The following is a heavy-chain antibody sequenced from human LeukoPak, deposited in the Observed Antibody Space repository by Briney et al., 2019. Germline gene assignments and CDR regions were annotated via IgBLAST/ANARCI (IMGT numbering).Heavy chain of an antibody. V-gene: IGHV3-11*04. D-gene: IGHD3-22*01. J-gene: IGHJ4*02. Sequence: GGSLRLSCAASGFSFSDYYMSWIRQAPGKGLEWLSYITSSGSSMYYADSVKGRFTISRDNAKNSLYLQMNSLRAEDTAVYYCARETHYDSSGYHNDYWGQGTLVTVSS. CDR3: ARETHYDSSGYHNDY. CDR1: GFSFSDYY. CDR2: ITSSGSSM.